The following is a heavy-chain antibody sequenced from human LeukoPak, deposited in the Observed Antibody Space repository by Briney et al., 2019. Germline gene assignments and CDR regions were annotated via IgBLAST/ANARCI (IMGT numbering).Heavy chain of an antibody. CDR1: GCRFTTYW. J-gene: IGHJ3*02. Sequence: GESLKISCKGSGCRFTTYWIGWVRQMPGKGLEWMGIIYPGDSDTRYSPSFQGQVTISADKSITTAYLQWNSLKASDTAMYYCARQTGDNAFDIWGRGTMVTVSS. CDR3: ARQTGDNAFDI. CDR2: IYPGDSDT. D-gene: IGHD7-27*01. V-gene: IGHV5-51*01.